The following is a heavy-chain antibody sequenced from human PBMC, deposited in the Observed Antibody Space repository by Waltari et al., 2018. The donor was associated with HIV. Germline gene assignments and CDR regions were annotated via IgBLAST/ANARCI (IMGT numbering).Heavy chain of an antibody. Sequence: EVQLVESGGGLVQPGRSLRLSCAASGFKFDDYAMHWVRKPPGKGLEWVSSISWHSIRITYADSVRGRFTISRDNSKKSLYLQMDSLRPEDTALYYCTRGPMYNWFDPWGQGTLVTVSS. V-gene: IGHV3-9*01. CDR1: GFKFDDYA. D-gene: IGHD3-10*01. J-gene: IGHJ5*02. CDR2: ISWHSIRI. CDR3: TRGPMYNWFDP.